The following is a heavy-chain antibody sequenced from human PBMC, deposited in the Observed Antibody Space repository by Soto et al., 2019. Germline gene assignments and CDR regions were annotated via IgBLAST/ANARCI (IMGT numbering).Heavy chain of an antibody. V-gene: IGHV4-31*03. D-gene: IGHD1-20*01. CDR1: GGSISSGGYY. J-gene: IGHJ4*02. CDR3: ARESTPKRITGTGPFDY. Sequence: QVQLQESGPGLVKPSQTLSLTCTVSGGSISSGGYYWSWIRQHPGKGREGIGYIYYSGSTYDNPSLKSRVTISVDTSKNQFSLKLSSVTAADTAVYYCARESTPKRITGTGPFDYWGQGTLVTVSS. CDR2: IYYSGST.